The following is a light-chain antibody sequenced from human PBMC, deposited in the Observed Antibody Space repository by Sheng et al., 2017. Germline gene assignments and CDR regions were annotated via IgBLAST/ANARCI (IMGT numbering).Light chain of an antibody. V-gene: IGLV3-1*01. CDR2: QDN. CDR3: QAWDSNTAVV. J-gene: IGLJ2*01. CDR1: KLGDKY. Sequence: SYEVTQPPSVSVSPGQTASITCSGDKLGDKYVCWYQQKPGQSPVVVIYQDNKRPSGIPERFSGSNSGNTATLTISGTQAIDDAAYYCQAWDSNTAVVFGGGTILTVL.